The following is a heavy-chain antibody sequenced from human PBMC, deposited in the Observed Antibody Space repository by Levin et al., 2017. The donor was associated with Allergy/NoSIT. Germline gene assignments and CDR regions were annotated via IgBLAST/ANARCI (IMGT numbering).Heavy chain of an antibody. Sequence: PGESLKISCKASGYTFTGYYMHWVRQAPGQGLEWMGRINPNSGGTNYAQKFQGRVTMTRDTSISTAYMELSRLRSDDTAVYYCARARGTVPQRSFDYWGQGTLVTVSS. V-gene: IGHV1-2*06. CDR3: ARARGTVPQRSFDY. CDR1: GYTFTGYY. CDR2: INPNSGGT. D-gene: IGHD4-17*01. J-gene: IGHJ4*02.